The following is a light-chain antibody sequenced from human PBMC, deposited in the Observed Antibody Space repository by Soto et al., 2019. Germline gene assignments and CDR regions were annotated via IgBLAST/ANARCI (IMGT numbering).Light chain of an antibody. CDR1: QSVSSY. CDR2: DAS. J-gene: IGKJ4*01. V-gene: IGKV3-11*01. CDR3: QQRSNWPSLT. Sequence: EIVLTQSPATLSLSPGERATLSCRASQSVSSYLAWYQQKPGQAPRLLIYDASNRATGIPARFSGSGSGTGFTLTISSLEPEDFGVYYCQQRSNWPSLTFGGGTKVEIK.